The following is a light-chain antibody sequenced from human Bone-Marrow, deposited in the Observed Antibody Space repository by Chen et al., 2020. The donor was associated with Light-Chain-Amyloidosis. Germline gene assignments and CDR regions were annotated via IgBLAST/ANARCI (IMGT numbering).Light chain of an antibody. CDR3: LQDYNYPLT. CDR1: QGIRND. Sequence: AIQMTQSPSSLSASVGDRVTITCRASQGIRNDLGWYQQKPGKAAKLRIYASSSLQCGVPSRFSGSVSGTDFTLTISSLQPEDFATYDCLQDYNYPLTFRGGTKVEIK. CDR2: ASS. J-gene: IGKJ4*01. V-gene: IGKV1-6*01.